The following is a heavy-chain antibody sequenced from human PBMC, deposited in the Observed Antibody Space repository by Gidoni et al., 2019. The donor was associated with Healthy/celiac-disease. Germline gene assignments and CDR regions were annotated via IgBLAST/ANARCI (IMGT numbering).Heavy chain of an antibody. D-gene: IGHD3-22*01. CDR3: AMVFPGDSSGYPYFDY. V-gene: IGHV5-51*01. Sequence: EVQLVQSGAEGKKPGESLKISCKGSGYSLTSYWIGWVRQMPGKGLEWMGIIYPGDSDTRYSPSFQGQVTISADKSISTAYLQWSSLKASDTAMYYCAMVFPGDSSGYPYFDYWGQGTLVTVSS. J-gene: IGHJ4*02. CDR1: GYSLTSYW. CDR2: IYPGDSDT.